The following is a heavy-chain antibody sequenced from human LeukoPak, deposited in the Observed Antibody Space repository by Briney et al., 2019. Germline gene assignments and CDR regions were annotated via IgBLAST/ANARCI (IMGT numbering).Heavy chain of an antibody. Sequence: SETLSLTCAVYGGSFSGYYWSWIRQPPGKGLEWIGEINHSGSTNYNPSLKSRVTISVDTSKNQFSLKLSSVTAADTAVYYCARAVAGIFEGDYWGQGTLVTVSS. CDR1: GGSFSGYY. J-gene: IGHJ4*02. CDR3: ARAVAGIFEGDY. V-gene: IGHV4-34*01. CDR2: INHSGST. D-gene: IGHD6-19*01.